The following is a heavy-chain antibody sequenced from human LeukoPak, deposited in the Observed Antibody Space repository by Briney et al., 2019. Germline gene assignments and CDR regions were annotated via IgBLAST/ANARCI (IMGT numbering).Heavy chain of an antibody. D-gene: IGHD3-10*01. V-gene: IGHV3-21*01. J-gene: IGHJ4*02. CDR2: ISSSSSNI. Sequence: GASVRLSCTASGFTFRIYTMNCGSQAPGQGLDWVLFISSSSSNIYSADSVKGRFTISRDNAKNSLYLQMNSLRAEDTAVYYCARDAYYGSGSYYDYWGQGALVTVSS. CDR1: GFTFRIYT. CDR3: ARDAYYGSGSYYDY.